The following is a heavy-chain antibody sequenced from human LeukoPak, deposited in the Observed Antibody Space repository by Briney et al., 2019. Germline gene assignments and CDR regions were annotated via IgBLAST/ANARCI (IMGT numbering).Heavy chain of an antibody. D-gene: IGHD3-10*01. CDR1: GFTFSSYS. J-gene: IGHJ4*02. CDR2: ISSSGSTI. CDR3: SKDAASGTYGTFDY. V-gene: IGHV3-48*01. Sequence: PGGSLRLSCAASGFTFSSYSMNWIRQAPGKGLEWVSYISSSGSTIYYADSVKGRFTISRDNSKNTLYLQMNSLRAEDTALYYCSKDAASGTYGTFDYWGQGTLVIVSS.